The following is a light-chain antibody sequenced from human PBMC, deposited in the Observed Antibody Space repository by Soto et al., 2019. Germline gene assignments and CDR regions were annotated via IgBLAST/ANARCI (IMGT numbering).Light chain of an antibody. CDR3: QQYNDYPT. J-gene: IGKJ1*01. CDR1: QSISSW. Sequence: DIQMTQSPSTLSASVGDRDTITCRASQSISSWLAWYQQKPGKAPKLLIYKASSLESGVPSRFSGSGSGTEFTLTISSLQPDDFATYFCQQYNDYPTFGQGTKVEIK. CDR2: KAS. V-gene: IGKV1-5*03.